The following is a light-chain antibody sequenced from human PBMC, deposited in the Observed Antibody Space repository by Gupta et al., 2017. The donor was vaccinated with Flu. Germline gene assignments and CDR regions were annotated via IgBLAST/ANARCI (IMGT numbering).Light chain of an antibody. J-gene: IGKJ1*01. CDR3: QQTYNTSWT. V-gene: IGKV1-39*01. CDR2: NAS. CDR1: QSIINY. Sequence: DIQMTHSPSSLSASVGDRVTITCRASQSIINYLNWYQQKPGKAPILLIYNASSLQSGVPSKFSDSGSGTDFTLTISSLQPEDFAAYYCQQTYNTSWTFGQGTKVEVK.